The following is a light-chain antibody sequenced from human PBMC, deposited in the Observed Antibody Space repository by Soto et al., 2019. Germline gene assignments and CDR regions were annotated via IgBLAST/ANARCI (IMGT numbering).Light chain of an antibody. Sequence: QLVLTQPPSASGTPGQRVTISCSGSSSNIGGNTVNWYQQLPGTAPKLLIYGNSQRPSGVPDRFSGSKSGTSASLAISGLQSEDEADYYCAAWDDSLNGVVFGGGTKLTVL. CDR3: AAWDDSLNGVV. CDR1: SSNIGGNT. J-gene: IGLJ2*01. V-gene: IGLV1-44*01. CDR2: GNS.